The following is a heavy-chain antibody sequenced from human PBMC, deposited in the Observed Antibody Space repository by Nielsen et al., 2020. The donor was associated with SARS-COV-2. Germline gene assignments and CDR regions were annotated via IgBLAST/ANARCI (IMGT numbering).Heavy chain of an antibody. J-gene: IGHJ4*02. Sequence: SETLSLTCTVSGGSISSGDYYWSWIRQPPGKGLEWIGSIYYSGSTYYNPSLKSRVTISVDTSKNQFSLKLSSVTAADTAVYYCARQSGITMIVVVTPWFDYWGQGTLVTVSS. CDR3: ARQSGITMIVVVTPWFDY. CDR2: IYYSGST. V-gene: IGHV4-39*01. CDR1: GGSISSGDYY. D-gene: IGHD3-22*01.